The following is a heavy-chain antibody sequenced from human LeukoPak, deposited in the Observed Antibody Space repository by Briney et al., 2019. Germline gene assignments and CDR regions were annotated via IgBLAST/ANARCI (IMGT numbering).Heavy chain of an antibody. Sequence: PSETLSLTCTVSGGSISSGSYFWSWIRQPAGKGLEYIGRIYTSGSTNYNPSLKSRVTISVDTSRNQFSLRLSSVTAAHTAVYYCATEVPASIDYFQDWGQGTLVTVSS. CDR2: IYTSGST. D-gene: IGHD2-2*02. J-gene: IGHJ1*01. V-gene: IGHV4-61*02. CDR1: GGSISSGSYF. CDR3: ATEVPASIDYFQD.